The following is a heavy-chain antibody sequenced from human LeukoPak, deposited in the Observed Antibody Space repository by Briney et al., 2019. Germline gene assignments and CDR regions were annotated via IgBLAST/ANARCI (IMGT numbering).Heavy chain of an antibody. V-gene: IGHV3-23*01. CDR3: ARGGTAMTHHLDY. D-gene: IGHD5-18*01. CDR1: GFTFSSYA. CDR2: ISGSGGST. Sequence: GGSLRLSCAASGFTFSSYAMSWVRQAPGKGLEWVSAISGSGGSTYYADSVKGRFTISRDNAKNSLYLQMNSLRAEDTAVYYCARGGTAMTHHLDYWGQGTLVTVSS. J-gene: IGHJ4*02.